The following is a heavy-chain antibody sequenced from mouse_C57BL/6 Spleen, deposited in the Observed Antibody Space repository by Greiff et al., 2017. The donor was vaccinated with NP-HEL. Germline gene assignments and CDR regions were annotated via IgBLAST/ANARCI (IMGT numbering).Heavy chain of an antibody. D-gene: IGHD1-1*01. CDR3: TTRVVASDV. CDR2: IDPENGDT. Sequence: SGAELVRPGASVKLSCTASGFNIKDDYMHWVKQRPEQGLEWIGWIDPENGDTEYASKFQGKATITADTSSNTAYLQLSSLTSEDTAVYYCTTRVVASDVWGTGTTVTVSS. CDR1: GFNIKDDY. V-gene: IGHV14-4*01. J-gene: IGHJ1*03.